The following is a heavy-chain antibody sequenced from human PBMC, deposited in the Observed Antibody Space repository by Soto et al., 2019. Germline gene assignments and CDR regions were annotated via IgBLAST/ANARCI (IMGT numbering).Heavy chain of an antibody. J-gene: IGHJ4*02. CDR2: IRSKAYGGTT. D-gene: IGHD4-17*01. CDR1: GFTFGDYA. CDR3: TRDPGDPDYSRENGFDY. V-gene: IGHV3-49*03. Sequence: GGSLRLSCTASGFTFGDYAMSWFRQAPGKGLEWVGFIRSKAYGGTTEYAASVKGRFTISRDDSKSIAYLQMNSLKTEDTAVYYCTRDPGDPDYSRENGFDYWGQGTLVTVSS.